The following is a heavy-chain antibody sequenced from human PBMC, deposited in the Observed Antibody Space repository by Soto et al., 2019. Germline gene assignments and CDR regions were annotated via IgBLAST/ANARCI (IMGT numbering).Heavy chain of an antibody. J-gene: IGHJ4*02. CDR3: ASGAGIMIVVPPLY. D-gene: IGHD3-22*01. V-gene: IGHV1-69*02. CDR1: GGTFSSYT. CDR2: IIPILGIA. Sequence: QVQLVQSGAEVKKPGSSVKVSCKASGGTFSSYTISWVRQAPGQGLEWMGRIIPILGIANYAQKFQGRVTITANKSTSTAYMETSSWRSEDTAVYYCASGAGIMIVVPPLYWVQGTLVTVSS.